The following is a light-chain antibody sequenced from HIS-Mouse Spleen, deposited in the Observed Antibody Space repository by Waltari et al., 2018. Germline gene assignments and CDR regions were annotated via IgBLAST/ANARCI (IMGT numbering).Light chain of an antibody. CDR3: QQLNSYPPT. J-gene: IGKJ1*01. Sequence: DIQLTQSPSFLSASVGDRVTITCLASQGISSYLAWYQQKPGKAPKLLIYAASTLQSGVPSRFSDSGSGTEFTLTISSLQPEDFATYYCQQLNSYPPTFGQGTKVEIK. V-gene: IGKV1-9*01. CDR2: AAS. CDR1: QGISSY.